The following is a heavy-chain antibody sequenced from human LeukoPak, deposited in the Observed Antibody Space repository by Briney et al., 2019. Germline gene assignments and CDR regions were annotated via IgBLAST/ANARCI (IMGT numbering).Heavy chain of an antibody. CDR3: AHLKKTWIQLWFDYFDY. Sequence: SALTLFNPTQALTLTCTFYGFSLSTSGVGVGWIRQPPGKALEWPALIYWNDDKRYSTSLKSRLTITKDTSKNQVVLTMTNMDPVDTATYYCAHLKKTWIQLWFDYFDYWGQGTLVTVSS. V-gene: IGHV2-5*01. CDR1: GFSLSTSGVG. CDR2: IYWNDDK. J-gene: IGHJ4*02. D-gene: IGHD5-18*01.